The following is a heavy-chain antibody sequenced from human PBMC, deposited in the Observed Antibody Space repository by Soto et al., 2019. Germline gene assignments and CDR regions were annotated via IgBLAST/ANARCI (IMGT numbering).Heavy chain of an antibody. CDR1: GFTFSDYY. V-gene: IGHV3-11*05. Sequence: QVHLVESGGGLVKPGGSLRLSCAASGFTFSDYYMSWIRQAPGKGLEWVSYISSSSSYTNYADSVKGRFTISRDNAKNSLYLQMHSLRAEDTAVYYCARDEHVLRYFGGMGSLDYWGQGTLVTVSS. D-gene: IGHD3-9*01. J-gene: IGHJ4*02. CDR3: ARDEHVLRYFGGMGSLDY. CDR2: ISSSSSYT.